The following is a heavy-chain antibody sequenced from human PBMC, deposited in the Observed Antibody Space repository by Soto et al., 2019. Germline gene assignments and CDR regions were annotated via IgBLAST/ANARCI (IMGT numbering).Heavy chain of an antibody. D-gene: IGHD3-22*01. CDR3: AKDFLYYDSGGYYKSY. J-gene: IGHJ4*02. V-gene: IGHV3-23*01. CDR2: ISGSGGST. CDR1: GFTFSSYA. Sequence: GGSLRLSCAASGFTFSSYAMSWVRQAPGKGLEWVSAISGSGGSTYYADSAKGRFTISRDNSKYTLYLQMNSLRAEDTAVYYCAKDFLYYDSGGYYKSYWGQGTLVTVSS.